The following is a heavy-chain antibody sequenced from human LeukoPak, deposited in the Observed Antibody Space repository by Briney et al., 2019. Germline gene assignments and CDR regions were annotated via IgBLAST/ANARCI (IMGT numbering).Heavy chain of an antibody. J-gene: IGHJ4*02. CDR2: IYYSGST. Sequence: PGGSLRLSCAASGFTFSSYAMSWVRQAPGKGLEWIGYIYYSGSTNYNPSLKSRVTISVDTSKNQFSLKLSSVTAADTAVYYCARHRQQLVRVDYWGQGTLVTVSS. CDR3: ARHRQQLVRVDY. CDR1: GFTFSSYA. D-gene: IGHD6-13*01. V-gene: IGHV4-59*08.